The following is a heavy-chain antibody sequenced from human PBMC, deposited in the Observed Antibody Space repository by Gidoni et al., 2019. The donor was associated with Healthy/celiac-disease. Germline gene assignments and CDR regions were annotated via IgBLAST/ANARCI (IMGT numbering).Heavy chain of an antibody. Sequence: QLQLQESGPGLVKPSETLSLTCTVSGGSISSSSYYWGWIRQPPGKGLEWIGSIYYSGSTYYNPSLKSRVTISVDTSKNQFSLKLSSVTAADTAVYYCAREFYELAAAGLNWFDPWGQGTLVTVSS. J-gene: IGHJ5*02. CDR2: IYYSGST. V-gene: IGHV4-39*07. CDR3: AREFYELAAAGLNWFDP. CDR1: GGSISSSSYY. D-gene: IGHD6-13*01.